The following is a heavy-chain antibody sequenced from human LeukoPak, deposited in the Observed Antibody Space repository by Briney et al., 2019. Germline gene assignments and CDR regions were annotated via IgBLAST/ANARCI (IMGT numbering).Heavy chain of an antibody. J-gene: IGHJ4*02. Sequence: TGGSLRLSCAASGFTFSCYCMNWVRQAPGKGLEWVSYISSSSSTIYYADSVKGRFTISRDNAKNSLYLQMNSLRAEDTAVYYCAIIVYDILTGYYPFDYWGQGTLVTVSS. CDR2: ISSSSSTI. CDR1: GFTFSCYC. D-gene: IGHD3-9*01. V-gene: IGHV3-48*01. CDR3: AIIVYDILTGYYPFDY.